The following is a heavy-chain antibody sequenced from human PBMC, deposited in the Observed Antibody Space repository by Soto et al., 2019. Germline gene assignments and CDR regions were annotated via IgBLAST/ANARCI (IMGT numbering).Heavy chain of an antibody. CDR1: GESLRSCGYY. D-gene: IGHD2-8*01. V-gene: IGHV4-31*02. J-gene: IGHJ4*02. CDR3: GRRALPQCINGVCYKDGFWDY. Sequence: SSTLVPRSNVSGESLRSCGYYSAWTSQHPRPVLVWTGSIYYSATASFNPPIKSRASISLDTSKNVFSLQLTSVNAADTALYCCGRRALPQCINGVCYKDGFWDYWGQGALVTVS. CDR2: IYYSATA.